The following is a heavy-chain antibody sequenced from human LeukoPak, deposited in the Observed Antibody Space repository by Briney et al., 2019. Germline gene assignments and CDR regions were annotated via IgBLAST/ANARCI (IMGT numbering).Heavy chain of an antibody. Sequence: GGSLRLSCAASGFTFDDYGMSLVRQAPGKGLEWVSGINWNGGSTGYADSVKGRFTISRDNAKNSLYLQMNSLRAEDTALYYCARSASTYYYDSSGYYLDYWGQGTLVTVSS. CDR3: ARSASTYYYDSSGYYLDY. CDR2: INWNGGST. J-gene: IGHJ4*02. D-gene: IGHD3-22*01. V-gene: IGHV3-20*04. CDR1: GFTFDDYG.